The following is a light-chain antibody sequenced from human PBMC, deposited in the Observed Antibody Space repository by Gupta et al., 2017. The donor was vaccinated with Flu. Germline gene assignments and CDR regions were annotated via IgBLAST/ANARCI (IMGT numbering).Light chain of an antibody. Sequence: VQPQSPLTRAVSRESVASISCRSSENLLFSNGYNYLDWYLQKPGQSPQLLIYVGSNRASGVPDTFGGSGSGPVFTLKISRVEAVYVGIYYCMQALQTPCTFGPGTKLEFK. J-gene: IGKJ2*02. V-gene: IGKV2-28*01. CDR2: VGS. CDR1: ENLLFSNGYNY. CDR3: MQALQTPCT.